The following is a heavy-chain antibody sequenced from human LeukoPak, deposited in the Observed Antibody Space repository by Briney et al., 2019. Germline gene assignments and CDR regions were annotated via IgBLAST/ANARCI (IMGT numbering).Heavy chain of an antibody. V-gene: IGHV3-21*01. CDR3: ARDVQYYYDSSGYYRTAYYYYYYYMDV. J-gene: IGHJ6*03. CDR2: ISSSSSYI. CDR1: GFTFSSYS. D-gene: IGHD3-22*01. Sequence: GGSLRLFCAASGFTFSSYSMNWVRQAPGKGLEWVSSISSSSSYIYYADSVKGRFTISRDNAKNSLYLQMNSLRAEDTAVYYCARDVQYYYDSSGYYRTAYYYYYYYMDVWGKGTTVTVSS.